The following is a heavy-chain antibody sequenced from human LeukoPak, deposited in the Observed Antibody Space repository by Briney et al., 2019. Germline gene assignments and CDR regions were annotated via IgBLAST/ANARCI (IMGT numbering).Heavy chain of an antibody. J-gene: IGHJ6*02. V-gene: IGHV1-46*01. D-gene: IGHD1-26*01. CDR3: ARATNFYYYYGMDV. CDR1: GYTFTSYY. Sequence: ASVKVSCKTSGYTFTSYYIHWVRQAPGQGLEWMGIINPSSGATNYAQKFQGRVTMTRDTFTSTVYMELSSQRSEDTAVYYCARATNFYYYYGMDVWGQGTTVTVSS. CDR2: INPSSGAT.